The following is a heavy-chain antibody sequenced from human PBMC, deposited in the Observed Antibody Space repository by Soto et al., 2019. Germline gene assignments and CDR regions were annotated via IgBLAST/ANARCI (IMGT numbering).Heavy chain of an antibody. CDR2: IIPVFGRV. V-gene: IGHV1-69*01. CDR3: AVGRIVVAVSSAYYGMDV. CDR1: GGNPSNSA. Sequence: QVHLLLQSGAEVKKPGSSVKVSCKASGGNPSNSAITWVRQDPGQGLEWMGGIIPVFGRVSYAQNFKGRVTIPADESTRTAYMELSRLRSEDTAVYFCAVGRIVVAVSSAYYGMDVWGQGTPVTVSS. D-gene: IGHD2-15*01. J-gene: IGHJ6*02.